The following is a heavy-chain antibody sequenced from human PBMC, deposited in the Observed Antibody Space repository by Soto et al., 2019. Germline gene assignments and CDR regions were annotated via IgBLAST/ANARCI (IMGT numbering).Heavy chain of an antibody. CDR1: GYTFTSYD. CDR3: ATALLWFGELGFGY. V-gene: IGHV1-8*01. D-gene: IGHD3-10*01. CDR2: MNPNSGNT. J-gene: IGHJ4*02. Sequence: ASVKVSCKASGYTFTSYDVNWVRQATGQGLEWMGWMNPNSGNTGYAQKFQGRVTMTRNTSISTAYMELSSLRSEDTAVYYCATALLWFGELGFGYWGQGTLVTLSS.